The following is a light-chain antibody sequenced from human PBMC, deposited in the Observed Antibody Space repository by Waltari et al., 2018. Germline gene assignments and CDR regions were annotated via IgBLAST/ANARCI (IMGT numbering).Light chain of an antibody. Sequence: YELSQPPSLSVSPGQTATITCSGEKLDKKSVHWYQQRPGQPPILVISKDADRPSGIPERFSGTNSGNTATLTISGTQVVDEADYYCQAWDVAIVVFGGGTKLTVL. CDR3: QAWDVAIVV. CDR1: KLDKKS. J-gene: IGLJ2*01. V-gene: IGLV3-1*01. CDR2: KDA.